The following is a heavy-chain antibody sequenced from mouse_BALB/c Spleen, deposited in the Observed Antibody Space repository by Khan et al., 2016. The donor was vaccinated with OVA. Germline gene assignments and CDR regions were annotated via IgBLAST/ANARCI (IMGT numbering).Heavy chain of an antibody. J-gene: IGHJ3*01. V-gene: IGHV1-4*01. D-gene: IGHD2-14*01. Sequence: QVRLQQSGAELARPGASVKMSCKASGYTFTTYTMHWVKQRPGQGLEWIGYINPSNGYTNYNQKFKDKSTLTADKSSSTAYMQLSSLTSDYSAVYCCAREGAYHRSDGLFSCWGQGNLVTVPA. CDR2: INPSNGYT. CDR1: GYTFTTYT. CDR3: AREGAYHRSDGLFSC.